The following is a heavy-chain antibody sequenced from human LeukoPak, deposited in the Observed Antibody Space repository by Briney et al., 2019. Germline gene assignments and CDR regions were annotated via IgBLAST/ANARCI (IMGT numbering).Heavy chain of an antibody. CDR2: ISSSSSYI. J-gene: IGHJ4*02. CDR1: GFTSSSYS. Sequence: GGSLRLSCAASGFTSSSYSMNWVRQAPGKGLEWVSSISSSSSYIYYADSVKGRFTISRDNAKNSLYLQMNSLRAEDTAVYYCARDRDGYNYADYWGQGTLVTVSS. CDR3: ARDRDGYNYADY. V-gene: IGHV3-21*01. D-gene: IGHD5-24*01.